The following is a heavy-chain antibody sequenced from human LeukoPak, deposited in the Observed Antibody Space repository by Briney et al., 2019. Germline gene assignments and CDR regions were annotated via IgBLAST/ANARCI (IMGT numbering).Heavy chain of an antibody. CDR2: IKTDGSIT. D-gene: IGHD3-22*01. CDR1: GFSFSVYW. Sequence: GGSLRLSCAASGFSFSVYWMHWVRQAPGKGPVWVSRIKTDGSITDYADFVKGRFTISRDSSKNTLYLQMSSLRAEDTAVYYCARSASYDSTSYYIYYFLDVWGKGTTVTISS. CDR3: ARSASYDSTSYYIYYFLDV. V-gene: IGHV3-74*01. J-gene: IGHJ6*03.